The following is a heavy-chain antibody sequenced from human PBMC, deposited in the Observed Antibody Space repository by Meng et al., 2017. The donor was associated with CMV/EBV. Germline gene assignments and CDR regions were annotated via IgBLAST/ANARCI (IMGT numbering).Heavy chain of an antibody. V-gene: IGHV3-7*02. CDR3: RLGHYSQD. CDR1: GLTISNYW. D-gene: IGHD4-17*01. J-gene: IGHJ4*02. CDR2: IKKDGSEK. Sequence: YLVESGGGLVQPGGALGLSCAASGLTISNYWMSWVRQAPGKGLEWVANIKKDGSEKYYVDSVKGRFSISRDNADNSLYLQMSNLRAEDTAVYYCRLGHYSQDWGQGTLVTVSS.